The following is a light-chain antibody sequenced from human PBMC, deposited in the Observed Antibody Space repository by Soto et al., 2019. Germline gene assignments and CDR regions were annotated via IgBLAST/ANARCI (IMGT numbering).Light chain of an antibody. CDR1: QSVDIS. J-gene: IGKJ2*01. Sequence: VMTQSPATLSVSPGERATLSCRASQSVDISLAWYQQKPGQTPRLLIYGASTRATGIPARFSGSGSGTEFTLTISSLQSEDVAVYYCQQYHKWPPYTFGQGTKVDIK. CDR3: QQYHKWPPYT. CDR2: GAS. V-gene: IGKV3-15*01.